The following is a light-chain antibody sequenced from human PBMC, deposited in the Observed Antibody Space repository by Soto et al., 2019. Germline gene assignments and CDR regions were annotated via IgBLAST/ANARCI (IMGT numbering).Light chain of an antibody. V-gene: IGLV1-40*01. Sequence: QSGLTQPPSVSAAPGQKVIISCSGSRSNIGAGSGVNWYQQFPNRAPKLLIYANTHRPSGVPDRFSGSTSATSASLAITGLQTQDEADYYCQSFDSSLTGLIFGGGTKLTVL. CDR2: ANT. CDR3: QSFDSSLTGLI. J-gene: IGLJ2*01. CDR1: RSNIGAGSG.